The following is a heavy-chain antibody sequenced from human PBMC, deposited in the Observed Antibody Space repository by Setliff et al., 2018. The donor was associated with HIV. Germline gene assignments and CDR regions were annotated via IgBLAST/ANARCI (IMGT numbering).Heavy chain of an antibody. J-gene: IGHJ5*02. CDR3: ARDRTFVVGSPPFDP. CDR2: INAYNGDT. D-gene: IGHD1-26*01. CDR1: GYIFADYA. V-gene: IGHV1-3*01. Sequence: ASVKVSCKASGYIFADYAIHWVRQAPGQRLEWMAWINAYNGDTKYSQGFQDRVSVTRDTSASTVYMELRSLRSEDTSVYYCARDRTFVVGSPPFDPWGQGTLVTVSS.